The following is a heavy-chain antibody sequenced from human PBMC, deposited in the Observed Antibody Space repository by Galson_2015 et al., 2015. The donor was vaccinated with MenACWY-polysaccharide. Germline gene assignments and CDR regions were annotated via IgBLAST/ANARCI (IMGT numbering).Heavy chain of an antibody. CDR1: GFIFNNYD. CDR2: VSGTGHST. J-gene: IGHJ4*02. D-gene: IGHD4-11*01. Sequence: SLRLSCAASGFIFNNYDMSWVRQAPGKGLEWVSGVSGTGHSTYYADSVKGRFTISRDNSKNTLYLEMKSLRAEDTATYYCAKDIRIVYSNYQFDSWGQGTLVTVSS. V-gene: IGHV3-23*01. CDR3: AKDIRIVYSNYQFDS.